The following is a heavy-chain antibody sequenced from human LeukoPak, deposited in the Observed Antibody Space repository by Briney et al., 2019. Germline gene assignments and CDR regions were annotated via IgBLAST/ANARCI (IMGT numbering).Heavy chain of an antibody. V-gene: IGHV4-34*01. CDR2: INHSGST. J-gene: IGHJ4*02. D-gene: IGHD3-3*01. CDR3: ARGRVSRSYFDY. CDR1: GGSFSGYY. Sequence: SETLSLTCAVYGGSFSGYYWSWIRQPPGKGLEWIGEINHSGSTNYNPSLKSRVTISVDTSKNQFSLKLSSVTAADTAVYYCARGRVSRSYFDYWGQGTLVTVSS.